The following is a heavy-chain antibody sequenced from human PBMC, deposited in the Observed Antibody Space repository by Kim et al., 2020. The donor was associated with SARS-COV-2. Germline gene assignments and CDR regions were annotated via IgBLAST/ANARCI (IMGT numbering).Heavy chain of an antibody. V-gene: IGHV3-7*01. CDR2: INRDGSGQ. J-gene: IGHJ4*02. CDR3: TTKNY. Sequence: GKINRDGSGQNYVGSLRGRFTISRDNTRNSLYLQMESLRAEDTAVYYCTTKNYWGQGTLVTVSS.